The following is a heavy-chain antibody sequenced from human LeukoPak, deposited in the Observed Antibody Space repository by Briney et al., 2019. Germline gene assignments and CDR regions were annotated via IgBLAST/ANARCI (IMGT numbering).Heavy chain of an antibody. CDR3: ARVTQYGLLRYFDWSPFDY. CDR2: MNPNSGNT. V-gene: IGHV1-8*01. D-gene: IGHD3-9*01. Sequence: ASVKVSCKASGYTFTSYDINWVRQATGQGLEWMGWMNPNSGNTGYAQKFQGRVTMTRNTSISTAYMELSSLRSEDTAVYYCARVTQYGLLRYFDWSPFDYWGQGTLVTVSS. CDR1: GYTFTSYD. J-gene: IGHJ4*02.